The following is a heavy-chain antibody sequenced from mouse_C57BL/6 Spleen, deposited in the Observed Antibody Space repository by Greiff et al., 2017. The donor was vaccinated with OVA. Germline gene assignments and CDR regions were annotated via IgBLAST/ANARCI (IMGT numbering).Heavy chain of an antibody. Sequence: EVQLQQSGAELVRPGASVKLSCTASGFNIKDDYMHWVKQRPEQGLEWIGWIDPENGDTEYASKFQGKATITADTSSNPAYLQLSSLTSEDTAVYYCTTWWDHDYWGQGTTLTVSS. CDR3: TTWWDHDY. J-gene: IGHJ2*01. V-gene: IGHV14-4*01. CDR1: GFNIKDDY. CDR2: IDPENGDT. D-gene: IGHD1-1*02.